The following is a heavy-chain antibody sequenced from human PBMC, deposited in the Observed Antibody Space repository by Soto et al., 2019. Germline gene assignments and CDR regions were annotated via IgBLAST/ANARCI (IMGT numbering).Heavy chain of an antibody. J-gene: IGHJ4*02. Sequence: ASVKVSCKASGYTFTSYGISWVRQAPGQGLEWMGWISAYNGNTNYAQKLQGRVTMTTDTSTSTAYMELRSLRSDDTAVYYCASDKRGMSYYYDSSGYYPFEYWGKGTMGTVSS. D-gene: IGHD3-22*01. CDR2: ISAYNGNT. V-gene: IGHV1-18*01. CDR1: GYTFTSYG. CDR3: ASDKRGMSYYYDSSGYYPFEY.